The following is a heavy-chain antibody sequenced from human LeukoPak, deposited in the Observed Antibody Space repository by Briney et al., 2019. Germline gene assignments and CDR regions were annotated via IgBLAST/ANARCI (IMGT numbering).Heavy chain of an antibody. D-gene: IGHD3-3*01. V-gene: IGHV3-23*01. Sequence: GGSLRLSCAASGFTFSNYAMTWVRQVPGKGLEWVSAISDRGDKTHYADSVKGRFIISRDNSTNTLSLQMNSLGAGDTAIYYCAKDWSFDYWGQGTLVTVSS. J-gene: IGHJ4*02. CDR3: AKDWSFDY. CDR1: GFTFSNYA. CDR2: ISDRGDKT.